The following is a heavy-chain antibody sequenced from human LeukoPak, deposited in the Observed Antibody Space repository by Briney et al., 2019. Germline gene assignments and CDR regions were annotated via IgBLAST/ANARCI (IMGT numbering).Heavy chain of an antibody. V-gene: IGHV3-23*01. CDR3: AKDHLPGIVVADRDY. D-gene: IGHD6-19*01. CDR1: GFIFSRYG. CDR2: ISGSGGTT. Sequence: GGSLRPSCAASGFIFSRYGMSWVRQAPGKGLEWVSAISGSGGTTYYADSVKGRFTISRDNSKNTLYLQINSLRAEDTAVYYCAKDHLPGIVVADRDYWGQGTLVTVSS. J-gene: IGHJ4*02.